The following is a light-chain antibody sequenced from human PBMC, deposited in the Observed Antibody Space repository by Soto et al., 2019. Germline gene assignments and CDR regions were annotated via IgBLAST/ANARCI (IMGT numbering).Light chain of an antibody. CDR3: QQYNSYWFT. CDR1: QSISSW. CDR2: KAS. Sequence: DIPMTQSPSNLSASVGDRVTITCRASQSISSWLAWYQQKPGKAPKLLIYKASSLESGVPSRFSGSGSGTEFTLTISSLQPDDFATYYCQQYNSYWFTFGPGNKVDSK. V-gene: IGKV1-5*03. J-gene: IGKJ3*01.